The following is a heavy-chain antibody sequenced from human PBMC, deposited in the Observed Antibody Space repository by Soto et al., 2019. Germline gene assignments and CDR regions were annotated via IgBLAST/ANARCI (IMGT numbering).Heavy chain of an antibody. CDR2: ILSIFGTT. D-gene: IGHD2-21*01. J-gene: IGHJ6*02. CDR1: GGTFNIYN. Sequence: QVQLVQSGAEVKKPGSSVKVSCKASGGTFNIYNINWVRQAPGQGLEWMGGILSIFGTTNYAQRIQCRLTIIADDSKSTAYMELSSLRSEDTAVYYCASAETVDSYYYYYGMDVWGQGTTVTVTS. V-gene: IGHV1-69*01. CDR3: ASAETVDSYYYYYGMDV.